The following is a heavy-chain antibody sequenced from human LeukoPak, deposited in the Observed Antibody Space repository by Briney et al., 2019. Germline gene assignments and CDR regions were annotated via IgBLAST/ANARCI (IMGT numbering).Heavy chain of an antibody. V-gene: IGHV4-39*01. CDR1: GVSISSTSYS. CDR2: LYSGGSP. Sequence: SETLSLTCTVSGVSISSTSYSWGWIRQPPGKGLEWIGSLYSGGSPYDNPSLKRRVTISVATSKNQFSLRLSSVTAADTAVYYCTRHRLVAGPYYFDYWGQGTLVTVSS. J-gene: IGHJ4*02. CDR3: TRHRLVAGPYYFDY. D-gene: IGHD6-19*01.